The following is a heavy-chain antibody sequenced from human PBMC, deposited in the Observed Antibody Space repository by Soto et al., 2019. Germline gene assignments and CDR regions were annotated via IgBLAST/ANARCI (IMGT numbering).Heavy chain of an antibody. CDR2: IYYSGST. CDR1: GGSISSYY. Sequence: SETLSLTCTVSGGSISSYYWSWIRQPPGKGLEWIGYIYYSGSTNYNPSLKSRVTISVDTSKNQFSLKLSSVTAADTAVYYCARGLPYYYGSGSYSSYNWFDPWDQGTLVTVSS. V-gene: IGHV4-59*08. J-gene: IGHJ5*02. D-gene: IGHD3-10*01. CDR3: ARGLPYYYGSGSYSSYNWFDP.